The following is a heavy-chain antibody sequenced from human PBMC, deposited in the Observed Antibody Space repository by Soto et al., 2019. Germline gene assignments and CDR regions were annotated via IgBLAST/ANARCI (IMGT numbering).Heavy chain of an antibody. D-gene: IGHD5-12*01. CDR3: VREAYIGYGHAIDH. CDR1: VVTSSTYY. Sequence: PSETLSVACAVSVVTSSTYYWSWIRQPPGKGLEWIGYNYHSGTTNYNPSLKSRVTISVDTSKNQFSLRLTSVTAADTAIYYCVREAYIGYGHAIDHWGQGTLVTVSS. J-gene: IGHJ4*02. CDR2: NYHSGTT. V-gene: IGHV4-59*01.